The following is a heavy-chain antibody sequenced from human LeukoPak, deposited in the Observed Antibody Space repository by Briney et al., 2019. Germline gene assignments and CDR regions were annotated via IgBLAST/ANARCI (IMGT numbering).Heavy chain of an antibody. J-gene: IGHJ4*02. Sequence: GGSLRLSCEATGFRFSDYSMNWVRQAAGKGLEWLSYFSGRGSPISYADSVKGRFTISRDNARNALYLQMSSLGPGDTAVYYCVRDHDWAFDYWGQGTLVTVSS. D-gene: IGHD3-9*01. CDR3: VRDHDWAFDY. CDR2: FSGRGSPI. V-gene: IGHV3-48*01. CDR1: GFRFSDYS.